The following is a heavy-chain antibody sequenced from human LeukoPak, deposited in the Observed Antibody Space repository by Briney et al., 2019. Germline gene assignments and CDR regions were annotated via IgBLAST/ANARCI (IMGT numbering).Heavy chain of an antibody. Sequence: SVTLSCKSSGYTFTVYYMHWVRQSPGQGLGRVGGINANSGGTNYAQKVQGRVTMSRDTSISTVYMELSRLRSDDTAVYYCARDFPSGSGYYYYYMDVWGKGTTVTVSS. CDR2: INANSGGT. CDR3: ARDFPSGSGYYYYYMDV. D-gene: IGHD1-26*01. V-gene: IGHV1-2*02. CDR1: GYTFTVYY. J-gene: IGHJ6*03.